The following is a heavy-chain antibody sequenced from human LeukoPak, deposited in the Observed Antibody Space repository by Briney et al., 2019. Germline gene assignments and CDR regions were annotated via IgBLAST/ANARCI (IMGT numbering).Heavy chain of an antibody. J-gene: IGHJ3*02. CDR2: VSYDGSIK. CDR1: VFIFSYNT. V-gene: IGHV3-30-3*01. Sequence: GRCLTPSCAVSVFIFSYNTMHWLRRAPGRGREWVVLVSYDGSIKRYADSVKGRFTISRNNPNNILYLQMKSLRAEDTAVYYCARDGQGGATDAFDIWGQGTMVTVSS. CDR3: ARDGQGGATDAFDI. D-gene: IGHD1-26*01.